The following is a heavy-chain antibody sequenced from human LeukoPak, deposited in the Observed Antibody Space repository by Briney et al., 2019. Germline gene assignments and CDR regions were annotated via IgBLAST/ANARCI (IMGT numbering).Heavy chain of an antibody. J-gene: IGHJ2*01. CDR3: ARDHVGASYWYFDL. D-gene: IGHD1-26*01. Sequence: GGSLRLSCAASGFTFRSYEMHWVRQAPGKGLEWVSSISSSSSYIYYADSVKGRFTISRDNAKNSLYLQMNSLRAEDTAVYYCARDHVGASYWYFDLWGRGTLVTVSS. V-gene: IGHV3-21*01. CDR1: GFTFRSYE. CDR2: ISSSSSYI.